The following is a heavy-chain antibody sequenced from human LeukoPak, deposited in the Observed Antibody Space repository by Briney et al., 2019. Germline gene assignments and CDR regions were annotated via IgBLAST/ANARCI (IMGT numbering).Heavy chain of an antibody. CDR1: QFIFNNYA. V-gene: IGHV3-30-3*01. D-gene: IGHD5-18*01. CDR3: AKDVDTVMDWANDAFDV. Sequence: GGSLRLSCAASQFIFNNYAMSWVRQAPGRGLEWVASISYDGVDKYYADSLKGRFTMSRDNSKNSVYLQMDSLRVEDTAMYYCAKDVDTVMDWANDAFDVWGQGTMVIVSS. J-gene: IGHJ3*01. CDR2: ISYDGVDK.